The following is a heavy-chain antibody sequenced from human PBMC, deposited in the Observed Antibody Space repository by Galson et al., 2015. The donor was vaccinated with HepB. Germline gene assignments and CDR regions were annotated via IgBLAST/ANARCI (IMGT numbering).Heavy chain of an antibody. CDR2: ISSSSSYI. CDR1: GFTFSSYS. J-gene: IGHJ3*02. V-gene: IGHV3-21*01. CDR3: ARRLGNYYDSSGYNDAFDI. D-gene: IGHD3-22*01. Sequence: SLRLSCAASGFTFSSYSMNWVRQAPGKGLEWVSSISSSSSYIYYADSVKGRFTITRDNAKNSLYLQMNSLRAEDTAVYYCARRLGNYYDSSGYNDAFDIWGQGTMVTVSS.